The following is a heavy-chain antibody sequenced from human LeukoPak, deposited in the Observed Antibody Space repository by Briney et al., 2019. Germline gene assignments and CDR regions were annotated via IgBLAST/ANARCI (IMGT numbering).Heavy chain of an antibody. J-gene: IGHJ4*02. CDR3: TRQEWFGELSSY. V-gene: IGHV3-73*01. CDR2: IRSKANSYAT. D-gene: IGHD3-10*01. Sequence: GGSLRLSCAASGFTFSCSAMHWVRQASGKGLEWVGRIRSKANSYATAYAASVKGRFTISRDDSKNTAYLQMNSLKTEDTAVYYCTRQEWFGELSSYWGQGTLVTVSS. CDR1: GFTFSCSA.